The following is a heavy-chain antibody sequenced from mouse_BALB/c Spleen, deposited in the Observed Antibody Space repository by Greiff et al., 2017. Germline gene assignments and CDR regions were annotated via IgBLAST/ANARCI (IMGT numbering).Heavy chain of an antibody. J-gene: IGHJ4*01. Sequence: VQLHQSGPELVKPGASVKMSCKASGYTFTSYVMHWVKQKPGQGLEWIRYINPYNDGTKYNEKFKGKATLTSDKSSSTAYMELSSLTSEDSAVYYCARDGYYRYYYAMDYWGQGTSVTVSS. CDR1: GYTFTSYV. D-gene: IGHD2-3*01. CDR3: ARDGYYRYYYAMDY. CDR2: INPYNDGT. V-gene: IGHV1-14*01.